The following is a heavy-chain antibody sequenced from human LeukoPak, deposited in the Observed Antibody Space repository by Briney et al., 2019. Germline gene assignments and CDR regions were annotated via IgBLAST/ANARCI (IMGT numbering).Heavy chain of an antibody. V-gene: IGHV4-34*01. D-gene: IGHD1-7*01. CDR3: ASHGTGTHDY. CDR2: INHSGST. Sequence: SETLSLTCAVYGGSFSGYYWSWIRQPPGKGLEWIGEINHSGSTNYNPSLKSRVTISVDTSKNQFSLKLSSVTAADTAVYYCASHGTGTHDYWGQGTLVTVSS. CDR1: GGSFSGYY. J-gene: IGHJ4*02.